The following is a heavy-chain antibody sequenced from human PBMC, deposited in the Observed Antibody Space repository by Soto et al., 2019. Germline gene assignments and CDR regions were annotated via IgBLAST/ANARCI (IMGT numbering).Heavy chain of an antibody. CDR3: ANLEVT. Sequence: EVQLLESGGGLVQPGGSLRLSCAASGFTFSSFPWAWVRPASGKGLEWVSSITSSGDSTYYADSVKGRFTISRDNSKNTLYLQMNSLRAEDTAVYYCANLEVTWGPGTLVTVSS. CDR1: GFTFSSFP. D-gene: IGHD2-21*01. CDR2: ITSSGDST. J-gene: IGHJ5*02. V-gene: IGHV3-23*01.